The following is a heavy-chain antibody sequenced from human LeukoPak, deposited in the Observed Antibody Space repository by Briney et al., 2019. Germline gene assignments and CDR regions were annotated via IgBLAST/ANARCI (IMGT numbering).Heavy chain of an antibody. CDR3: ARDPGAATVTNYYYYGMDV. Sequence: ASVKVSCKASGGTFSSYAISWVRQAPGQGLEWMGGIIPIFGTANYAQKFQGRVTITADESTSTAYMELSSLRSEDTAVYYCARDPGAATVTNYYYYGMDVWGQGTTVTVSS. CDR1: GGTFSSYA. D-gene: IGHD4-17*01. V-gene: IGHV1-69*13. J-gene: IGHJ6*02. CDR2: IIPIFGTA.